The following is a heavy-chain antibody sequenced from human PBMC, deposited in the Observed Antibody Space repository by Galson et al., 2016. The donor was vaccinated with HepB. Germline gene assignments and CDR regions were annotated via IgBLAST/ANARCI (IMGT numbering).Heavy chain of an antibody. J-gene: IGHJ4*02. CDR2: IRGSGGNT. V-gene: IGHV3-23*01. CDR3: AKSIRPGYNDLDY. Sequence: SLRLSCAASGFTVSSYVMTWVRQAPGKGLEWVSAIRGSGGNTFYADSVKGRFTISRDESKNTLYLQMNSLRAEDTAVYYCAKSIRPGYNDLDYWGQGALVTVSS. CDR1: GFTVSSYV. D-gene: IGHD5-24*01.